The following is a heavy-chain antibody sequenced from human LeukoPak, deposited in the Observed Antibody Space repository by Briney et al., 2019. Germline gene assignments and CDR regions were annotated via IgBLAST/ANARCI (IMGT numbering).Heavy chain of an antibody. V-gene: IGHV4-39*07. D-gene: IGHD3-16*01. CDR2: IYYTGNT. CDR1: GGSISSSSLY. J-gene: IGHJ4*02. CDR3: AREGGGFDF. Sequence: SETLSLTCTVSGGSISSSSLYWSWIRQPPGKGLEWIGSIYYTGNTYYNPSLKSRVIMSVDTSKNQFSLKLSSVTAADTAVYYCAREGGGFDFWGQGTLVTVSS.